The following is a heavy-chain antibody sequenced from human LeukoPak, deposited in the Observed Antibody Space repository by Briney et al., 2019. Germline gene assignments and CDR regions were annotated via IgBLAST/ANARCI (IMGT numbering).Heavy chain of an antibody. V-gene: IGHV3-11*04. CDR1: GFTFSDYY. Sequence: GGSLRLSCAASGFTFSDYYMSWIRQAPGKGLEWVSYISSSGSTIYYADSVKGRFTISRDNAKNSLYLQMNSLRAEDTAVYYCARDFLSSCGGDCYSRLVDYWGQGTLVTVSS. CDR2: ISSSGSTI. CDR3: ARDFLSSCGGDCYSRLVDY. J-gene: IGHJ4*02. D-gene: IGHD2-21*02.